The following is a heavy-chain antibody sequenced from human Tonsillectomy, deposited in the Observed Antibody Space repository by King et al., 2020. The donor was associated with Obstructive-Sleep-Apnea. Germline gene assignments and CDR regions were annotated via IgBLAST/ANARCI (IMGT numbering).Heavy chain of an antibody. CDR1: GFTFIYFG. D-gene: IGHD7-27*01. CDR3: AKGWGNYFDY. CDR2: IRFVGSLK. V-gene: IGHV3-30*02. Sequence: VQLVESWGGVVQPGGSLRLSCAASGFTFIYFGLPWVRQAPGKGLEGVACIRFVGSLKYSGDSVKGRFTISRDNAKDTLDLQMNSLRDEDTAMYYCAKGWGNYFDYWGQGTLVTVSS. J-gene: IGHJ4*02.